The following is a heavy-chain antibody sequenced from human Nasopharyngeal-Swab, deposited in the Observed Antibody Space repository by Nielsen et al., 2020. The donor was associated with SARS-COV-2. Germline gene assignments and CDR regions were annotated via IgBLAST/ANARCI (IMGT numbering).Heavy chain of an antibody. V-gene: IGHV1-8*01. J-gene: IGHJ4*02. CDR1: GYTFTSYD. CDR2: MNPNSGNT. D-gene: IGHD3-10*01. Sequence: ASVKVSCKASGYTFTSYDINWVRQATGQGLEWMGWMNPNSGNTGYAQKFQGRVTMTRNTSISTAYMELSSLRSEDTAVYYCARGLNKLLWFGELRYYFDYWGQGTLVTVSS. CDR3: ARGLNKLLWFGELRYYFDY.